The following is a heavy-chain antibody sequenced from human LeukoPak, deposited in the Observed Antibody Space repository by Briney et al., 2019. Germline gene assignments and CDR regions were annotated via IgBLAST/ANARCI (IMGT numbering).Heavy chain of an antibody. D-gene: IGHD2-2*01. Sequence: PGGSLRLSCAASGFTFSSYAMSWVRQAPGKGLEWVSAISGRGGSTYYADSVKGRITISRCNSKNTLYLQMNSLRAEDTAVYYCATAGTIVVVPAAIDYWGQGTLVTVSS. CDR3: ATAGTIVVVPAAIDY. CDR1: GFTFSSYA. V-gene: IGHV3-23*01. J-gene: IGHJ4*02. CDR2: ISGRGGST.